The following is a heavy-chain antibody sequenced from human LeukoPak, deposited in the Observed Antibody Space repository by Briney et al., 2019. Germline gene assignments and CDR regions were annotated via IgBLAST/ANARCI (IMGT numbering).Heavy chain of an antibody. Sequence: SETLSLTCTVSGGSISSSSYYWGWIRQPPGKGLEWIGSIYYSGSTYYNPSLKSRVTISVDTSKNQFPLKLSSVTAADTAVYYCARRFYYDILTGYSNWGQGTLVTVSS. V-gene: IGHV4-39*01. CDR2: IYYSGST. CDR3: ARRFYYDILTGYSN. J-gene: IGHJ4*02. CDR1: GGSISSSSYY. D-gene: IGHD3-9*01.